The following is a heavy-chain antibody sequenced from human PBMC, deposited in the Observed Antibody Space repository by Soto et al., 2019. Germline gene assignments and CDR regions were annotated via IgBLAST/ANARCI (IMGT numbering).Heavy chain of an antibody. Sequence: GGSLRLSCAASGFTFSNYAMSWVRQTPGKGLEWVSAITDSGGSTYFADSVKGRFSISRDNFKNTLYLQMNSLRAEDTAVYYCAKRASGSYFDYWSQGTLVTVSS. CDR3: AKRASGSYFDY. V-gene: IGHV3-23*01. D-gene: IGHD3-10*01. J-gene: IGHJ4*02. CDR1: GFTFSNYA. CDR2: ITDSGGST.